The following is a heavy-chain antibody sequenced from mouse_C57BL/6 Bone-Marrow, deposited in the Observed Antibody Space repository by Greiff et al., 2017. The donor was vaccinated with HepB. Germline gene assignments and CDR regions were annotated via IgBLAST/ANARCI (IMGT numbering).Heavy chain of an antibody. D-gene: IGHD1-1*01. CDR1: GYAFSSSW. J-gene: IGHJ3*01. Sequence: VQLQQSGPELVKPGASVKISCKASGYAFSSSWMNWVKQRPGKGLEWIGRIYPGDGDTNYNGKFKGKATLTADKSSSTAYMQLSSLTSEDSAVYLCAEGTTVVEGVAYWGQGTLVTVSS. V-gene: IGHV1-82*01. CDR3: AEGTTVVEGVAY. CDR2: IYPGDGDT.